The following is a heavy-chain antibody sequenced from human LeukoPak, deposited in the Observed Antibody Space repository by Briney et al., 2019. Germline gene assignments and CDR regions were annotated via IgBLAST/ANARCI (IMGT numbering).Heavy chain of an antibody. Sequence: ASVNVSCKASGCTFTSYYMHWVRQAPGQGLEWMGVIKPSGGSTIYAQNVQGRVTMTRDTSTSTVYMELSRLRSDDTAVYYCARVRYRLAETYIDYWGQGTLVTVSS. CDR2: IKPSGGST. D-gene: IGHD3-16*01. CDR1: GCTFTSYY. J-gene: IGHJ4*02. V-gene: IGHV1-46*01. CDR3: ARVRYRLAETYIDY.